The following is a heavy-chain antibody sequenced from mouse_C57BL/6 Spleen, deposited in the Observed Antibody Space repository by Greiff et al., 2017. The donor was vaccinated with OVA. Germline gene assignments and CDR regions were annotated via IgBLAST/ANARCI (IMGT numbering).Heavy chain of an antibody. CDR1: GYTFTGYW. D-gene: IGHD1-1*01. Sequence: QVQLKESGAELMKPGASVKLSCKATGYTFTGYWIEWVKQRPGHGLEWIGEILPGSGSTNYNEKFKGKATFTADTSSNTAYMQLSSLTTEDSAIYYCARRGYYGSSPYWYFDVWGTGTTVTVSS. CDR3: ARRGYYGSSPYWYFDV. J-gene: IGHJ1*03. V-gene: IGHV1-9*01. CDR2: ILPGSGST.